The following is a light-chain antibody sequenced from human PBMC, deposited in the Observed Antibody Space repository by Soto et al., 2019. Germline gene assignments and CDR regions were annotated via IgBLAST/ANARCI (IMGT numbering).Light chain of an antibody. Sequence: DIQMTQSPSSLSASVGDRVTITCRASQGISNYLAWYQQKPGKVPKLPIYAASTLQSGVPSRFSGSGSGTDFTRTISSLQPEDVATYYCQKYNSAPWTCGQGTKVEIK. V-gene: IGKV1-27*01. CDR1: QGISNY. CDR2: AAS. J-gene: IGKJ1*01. CDR3: QKYNSAPWT.